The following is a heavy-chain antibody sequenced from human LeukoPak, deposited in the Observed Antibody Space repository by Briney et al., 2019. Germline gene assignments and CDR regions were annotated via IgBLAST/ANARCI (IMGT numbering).Heavy chain of an antibody. CDR3: ARELVGGFGSNWFDP. CDR1: GFTFSSYW. CDR2: INSDGSST. V-gene: IGHV3-74*01. Sequence: GGSLRLSCAASGFTFSSYWMHWVRQAPGKGLVWVSRINSDGSSTSYADSVKGRFTISRDNAKNTLYLQMNSLRAEDTAVHYCARELVGGFGSNWFDPWGQGTLVTVSS. D-gene: IGHD2-2*01. J-gene: IGHJ5*02.